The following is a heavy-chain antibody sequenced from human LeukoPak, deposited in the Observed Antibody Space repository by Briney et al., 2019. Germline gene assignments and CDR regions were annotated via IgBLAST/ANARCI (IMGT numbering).Heavy chain of an antibody. Sequence: PGGSLRLSCAASGFTFSSYEMYWVRQAPGQGLEWVSYISSSGSTIYYADSVKGRFTISRDNAKNSLFLQMNSLTVEDTAVYYGARAIRGSAVDTGDRWGQGTLVTVSS. D-gene: IGHD3-10*01. J-gene: IGHJ4*02. CDR3: ARAIRGSAVDTGDR. CDR1: GFTFSSYE. CDR2: ISSSGSTI. V-gene: IGHV3-48*03.